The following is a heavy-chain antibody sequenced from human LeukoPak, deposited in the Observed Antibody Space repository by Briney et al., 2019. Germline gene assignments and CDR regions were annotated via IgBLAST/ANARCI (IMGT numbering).Heavy chain of an antibody. CDR2: INHSGST. J-gene: IGHJ5*02. CDR3: ARQGAIGVGNWFDP. Sequence: PSETLSLTCAVYGGSFSGYYWSWIRQPPGKGLEWIGEINHSGSTNYNPSLKSRVTISVDTSKNQFSLKLSSVTAADTAVYYCARQGAIGVGNWFDPWGQGTLVTVSS. CDR1: GGSFSGYY. D-gene: IGHD4/OR15-4a*01. V-gene: IGHV4-34*01.